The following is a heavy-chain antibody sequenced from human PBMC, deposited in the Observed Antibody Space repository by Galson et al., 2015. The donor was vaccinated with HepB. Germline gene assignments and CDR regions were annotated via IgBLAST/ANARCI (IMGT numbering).Heavy chain of an antibody. D-gene: IGHD3-22*01. Sequence: SLRLSCAASGFTFSDYYMSWIRQAPGKGLEWVPYISSGSSYTNYADSVKGRITISRDNAKNSLYLQMNSLRAEDTAVYYCARGGYYDSSGYVFYYYGMDVWGQGTTVTVSS. J-gene: IGHJ6*02. CDR3: ARGGYYDSSGYVFYYYGMDV. CDR1: GFTFSDYY. CDR2: ISSGSSYT. V-gene: IGHV3-11*05.